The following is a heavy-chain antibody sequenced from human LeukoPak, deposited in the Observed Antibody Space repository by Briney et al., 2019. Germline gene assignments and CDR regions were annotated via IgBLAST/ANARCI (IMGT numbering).Heavy chain of an antibody. V-gene: IGHV3-73*01. CDR1: GFTFSGSA. Sequence: SGGSLRLSCAASGFTFSGSAMHWVRQASGKGLEWVGRIRSKANSYATAYAASVKGRFTISRDDSKNTAYLQMNSLKTEDTAVYYCCVVVSWYFDYWGQGTLVTVSS. CDR3: CVVVSWYFDY. J-gene: IGHJ4*02. D-gene: IGHD2-21*01. CDR2: IRSKANSYAT.